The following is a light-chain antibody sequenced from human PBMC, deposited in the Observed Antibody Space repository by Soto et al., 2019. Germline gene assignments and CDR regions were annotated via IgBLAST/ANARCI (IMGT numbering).Light chain of an antibody. CDR3: QQYGSPPVT. J-gene: IGKJ1*01. V-gene: IGKV3-20*01. CDR1: QSVSSSY. Sequence: EIVLTQSPGTLSLSPGERATLSCRASQSVSSSYLAWYQQKPGQAPRLLIYGASSRATGISDRFSGSGSGTAFSFTISRLEPEDFAVYYCQQYGSPPVTFGQGTKVEIK. CDR2: GAS.